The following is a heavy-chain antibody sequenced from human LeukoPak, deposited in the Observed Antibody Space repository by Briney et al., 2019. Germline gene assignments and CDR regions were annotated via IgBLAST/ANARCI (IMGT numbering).Heavy chain of an antibody. J-gene: IGHJ5*02. Sequence: PGGSPRLSCAASGFTFSGSAMHWVRQASGKGLEWVGRIRSKANSYATAYAASVKGRFTISRDDSKNTAYLQMNSLKTEDTAVYYYTRQIVRITMVRGTFSPFDPWGQGTLVTVSS. D-gene: IGHD3-10*01. CDR1: GFTFSGSA. V-gene: IGHV3-73*01. CDR2: IRSKANSYAT. CDR3: TRQIVRITMVRGTFSPFDP.